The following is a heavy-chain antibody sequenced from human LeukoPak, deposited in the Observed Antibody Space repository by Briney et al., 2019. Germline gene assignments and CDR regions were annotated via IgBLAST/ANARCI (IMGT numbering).Heavy chain of an antibody. CDR3: ARGPIYGNYYYYYMDV. CDR2: INHNSGGT. J-gene: IGHJ6*03. CDR1: GYTFTGYY. Sequence: ASVKVSCKASGYTFTGYYMHWVRQPPGQGLEWMGWINHNSGGTNYAQKFQGRVTMTRDTSISTAYMELSRLRSDDTAVYYCARGPIYGNYYYYYMDVWGKGTTVTVSS. V-gene: IGHV1-2*02. D-gene: IGHD4-17*01.